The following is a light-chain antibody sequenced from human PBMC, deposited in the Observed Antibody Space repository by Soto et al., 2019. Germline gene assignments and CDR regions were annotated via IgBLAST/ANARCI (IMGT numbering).Light chain of an antibody. CDR2: GAT. Sequence: EIVLTQSPGTLSLSPEERATLSCRASQSVRGSYLAWYQQKPGQAPRLLIFGATSRATGIPDRFSGRRSGTDFTLTISRLEPEDFAVYYCQQYGSSSTFGQGTKVEIK. CDR3: QQYGSSST. J-gene: IGKJ1*01. CDR1: QSVRGSY. V-gene: IGKV3-20*01.